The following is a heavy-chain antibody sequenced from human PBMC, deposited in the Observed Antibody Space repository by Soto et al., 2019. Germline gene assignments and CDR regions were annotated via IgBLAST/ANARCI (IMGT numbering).Heavy chain of an antibody. CDR3: ASRWGAAFDY. D-gene: IGHD1-26*01. CDR2: IYYSGGT. Sequence: QVQLQESGPGLVKPSETLSLTCTVSGGSISSYYWSWIRQPPGKGLEWIGYIYYSGGTNYNPSLRGRVTISVDPSNNQCALKLSSVTAADTAVYYGASRWGAAFDYWGHGTLVAVSS. V-gene: IGHV4-59*08. CDR1: GGSISSYY. J-gene: IGHJ4*01.